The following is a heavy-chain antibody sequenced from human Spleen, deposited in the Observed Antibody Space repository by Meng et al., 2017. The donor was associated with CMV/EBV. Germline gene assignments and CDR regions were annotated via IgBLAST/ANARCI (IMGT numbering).Heavy chain of an antibody. Sequence: GESLKISFAASGFTFSSYAMGWVRQAPGKGLEWVSTITGSGGITYYADSVKGRFTISRDNSKNTLYLQMNSLRAEDTAVYYCARAMGSSGYYYGDGDYWGQGTLVTVSS. D-gene: IGHD3-22*01. CDR3: ARAMGSSGYYYGDGDY. CDR1: GFTFSSYA. CDR2: ITGSGGIT. V-gene: IGHV3-23*01. J-gene: IGHJ4*02.